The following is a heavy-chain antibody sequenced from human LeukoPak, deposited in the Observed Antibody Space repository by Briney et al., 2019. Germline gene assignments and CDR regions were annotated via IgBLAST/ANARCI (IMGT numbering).Heavy chain of an antibody. V-gene: IGHV3-21*01. CDR1: GFTFSSYS. D-gene: IGHD6-13*01. J-gene: IGHJ4*02. CDR2: ISSSSSYI. Sequence: GGSLRLSCAASGFTFSSYSMNWVRQAPGKGLEWVSSISSSSSYIYYADSVKGRFTISRDNAKNSLYLQMNSLRAKDTAVYYCARTHRLIAAAGTVDYWGQGTLVTVSS. CDR3: ARTHRLIAAAGTVDY.